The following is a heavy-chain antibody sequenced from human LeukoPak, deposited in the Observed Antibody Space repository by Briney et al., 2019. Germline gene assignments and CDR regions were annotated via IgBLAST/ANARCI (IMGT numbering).Heavy chain of an antibody. CDR3: ARLIVVPAAIAPLGRAFDI. CDR1: GGAISSGDYY. J-gene: IGHJ3*02. D-gene: IGHD2-2*02. CDR2: IYYSGST. Sequence: SQTLSLTCTVSGGAISSGDYYWSWICQPPGKGLEWVGDIYYSGSTYYNPSLKSRITISVDTSKNQFSLKLSSVTAADTAVYYCARLIVVPAAIAPLGRAFDIWGQGTMVTVSS. V-gene: IGHV4-30-4*08.